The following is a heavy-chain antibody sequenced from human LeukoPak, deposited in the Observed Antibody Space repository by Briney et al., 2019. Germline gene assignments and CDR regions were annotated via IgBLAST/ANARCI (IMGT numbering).Heavy chain of an antibody. CDR1: GDSISSYY. J-gene: IGHJ5*02. Sequence: SETLSLTCTVSGDSISSYYWGWIRQPAGKGLEWIGRIYTSGSTNYNPSLKSRVTISVDKSKNQFSLKLSSVTAADTAVYYCARDTTYYYGSGSYLNWFDPWGQGALVTVSS. CDR2: IYTSGST. V-gene: IGHV4-4*07. D-gene: IGHD3-10*01. CDR3: ARDTTYYYGSGSYLNWFDP.